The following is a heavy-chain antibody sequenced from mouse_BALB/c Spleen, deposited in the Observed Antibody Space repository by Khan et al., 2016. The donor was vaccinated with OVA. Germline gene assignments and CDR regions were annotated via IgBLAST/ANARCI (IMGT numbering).Heavy chain of an antibody. V-gene: IGHV5-6-4*01. CDR1: GFTFSSYS. CDR3: SRDRNYYGSSFYFDY. Sequence: EVELVESGGGLVKPGGSLKLSCAASGFTFSSYSMSWVRQTPEKRLEWVATITSGGSYTYYPDSVKGGFTIYRDNDRNTLYLQMSSLKSEDTAMYYCSRDRNYYGSSFYFDYWGQGTTLTVSS. J-gene: IGHJ2*01. D-gene: IGHD1-1*01. CDR2: ITSGGSYT.